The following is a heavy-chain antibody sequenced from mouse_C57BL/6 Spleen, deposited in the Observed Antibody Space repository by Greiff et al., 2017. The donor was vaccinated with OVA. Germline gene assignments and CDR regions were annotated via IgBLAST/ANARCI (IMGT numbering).Heavy chain of an antibody. CDR2: IYPGDGDT. V-gene: IGHV1-82*01. D-gene: IGHD1-1*01. Sequence: VKLMESGPELVKPGASVKISCKASGYAFSSSWMNWVKQRPGKGLEWIGRIYPGDGDTNYNGKFKGKATLTADKSSSTAYMQLSSLTSEDSAVYFCASHYYGSSLDYWGQGTTLTVSS. J-gene: IGHJ2*01. CDR3: ASHYYGSSLDY. CDR1: GYAFSSSW.